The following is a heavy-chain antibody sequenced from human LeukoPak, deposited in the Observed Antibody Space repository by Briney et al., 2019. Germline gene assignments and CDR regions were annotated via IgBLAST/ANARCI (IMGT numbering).Heavy chain of an antibody. V-gene: IGHV1-69*05. D-gene: IGHD3-22*01. J-gene: IGHJ4*02. CDR1: GGTFSSYA. CDR3: AREACDSSGYYSKTDY. CDR2: IIPIFGTA. Sequence: ASVKVSCKASGGTFSSYAISWVRQAPGQGLEWMGGIIPIFGTANYAQKFQGRVTITTDESTSTAYMELSSLRSEDTAVYYCAREACDSSGYYSKTDYWGQGTLVTVSS.